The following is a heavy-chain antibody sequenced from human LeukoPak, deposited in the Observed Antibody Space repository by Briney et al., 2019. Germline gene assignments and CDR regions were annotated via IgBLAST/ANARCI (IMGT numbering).Heavy chain of an antibody. V-gene: IGHV3-11*05. J-gene: IGHJ4*02. D-gene: IGHD3-10*01. CDR1: GFTFSDYY. Sequence: GGSLRLSRAASGFTFSDYYMSWIRQAPGEGLEWVSYISNSLSYTYYADSVKGRFTISRDNAKNSLYLQMDSLRAGDTAVYYCARVYGYYGSGNYYLDYWGQGTLVTVSS. CDR3: ARVYGYYGSGNYYLDY. CDR2: ISNSLSYT.